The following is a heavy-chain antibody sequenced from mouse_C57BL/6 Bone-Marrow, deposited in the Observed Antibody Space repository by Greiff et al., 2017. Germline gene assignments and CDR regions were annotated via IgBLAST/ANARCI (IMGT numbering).Heavy chain of an antibody. Sequence: EVQLQQSGPSLVKPSQTLSLTCSVTGDSITSGYWNWIRKFPGNKLEYMGYISYSGSTYYNPSLKSRISITRDTPKNQYYLQLNSVTTEDTATYYCARLDGNYRYFDVWGAGTTVTVSS. CDR3: ARLDGNYRYFDV. CDR1: GDSITSGY. V-gene: IGHV3-8*02. CDR2: ISYSGST. J-gene: IGHJ1*01. D-gene: IGHD2-1*01.